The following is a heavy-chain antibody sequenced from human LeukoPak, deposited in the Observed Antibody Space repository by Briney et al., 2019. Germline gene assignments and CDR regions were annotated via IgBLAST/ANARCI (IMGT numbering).Heavy chain of an antibody. J-gene: IGHJ4*02. V-gene: IGHV3-30-3*01. CDR2: ISYDGSNK. Sequence: GGSLRLSCAASGFTFSSYAMHWVRQAPGKGLEWVAVISYDGSNKYYADSVKGRFTISRDNAKNSLYLQMNSLRAEDTAVYYCARDSGSYRESNYWGQGTLVTVSS. CDR3: ARDSGSYRESNY. D-gene: IGHD1-26*01. CDR1: GFTFSSYA.